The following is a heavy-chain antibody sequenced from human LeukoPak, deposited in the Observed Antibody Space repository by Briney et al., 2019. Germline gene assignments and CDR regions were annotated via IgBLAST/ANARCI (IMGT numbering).Heavy chain of an antibody. CDR2: INPNSGGT. D-gene: IGHD3-22*01. CDR3: ARGWDFRVAGVFVGYDSSPQYYFDY. CDR1: GYTFTGYY. V-gene: IGHV1-2*02. Sequence: GASVKVSCKASGYTFTGYYMHWVRQAPGQGLEWMGWINPNSGGTNYAQKLQGRVTMTTDTSTSTAYMELRSLRSDDTAVYYCARGWDFRVAGVFVGYDSSPQYYFDYWGQGTLVTVSS. J-gene: IGHJ4*02.